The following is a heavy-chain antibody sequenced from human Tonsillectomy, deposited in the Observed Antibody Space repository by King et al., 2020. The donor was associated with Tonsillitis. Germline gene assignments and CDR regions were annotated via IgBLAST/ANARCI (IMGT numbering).Heavy chain of an antibody. V-gene: IGHV2-26*01. J-gene: IGHJ3*02. D-gene: IGHD1-7*01. Sequence: VTLKESGPVLVKPTETLTLTCTVSGFSLSNARMGVSWIRQPPGKALEWLAHIVSHDENSYSTSLKSRLTISKDTSKSQVVLTMTNMDPVDTARYYCARIRLGDWNYDPDAFDIWGQGTMVTVSS. CDR1: GFSLSNARMG. CDR3: ARIRLGDWNYDPDAFDI. CDR2: IVSHDEN.